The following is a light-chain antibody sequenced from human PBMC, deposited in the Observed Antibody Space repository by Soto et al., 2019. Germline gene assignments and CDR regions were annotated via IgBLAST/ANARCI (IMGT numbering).Light chain of an antibody. CDR3: QQYGSSPPLT. CDR1: QSVSSSY. J-gene: IGKJ4*01. Sequence: EIVLTQSPGTLSLSPGERATLSCRASQSVSSSYLAWYQQKPGQAPRLLIYGASSRATGIPDRFSGSGSGTDFTLTLSRLEPDDFAVYYCQQYGSSPPLTFGGGTKVEIK. V-gene: IGKV3-20*01. CDR2: GAS.